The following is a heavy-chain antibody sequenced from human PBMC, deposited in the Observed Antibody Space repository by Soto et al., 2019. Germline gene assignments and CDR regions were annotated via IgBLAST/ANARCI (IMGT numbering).Heavy chain of an antibody. CDR2: VYATGTT. CDR3: VRDGSKTLRDWFDP. J-gene: IGHJ5*02. V-gene: IGHV4-4*07. D-gene: IGHD4-17*01. CDR1: GGSISKFY. Sequence: QVHLQESGPGLVKPSETLSLSCSVSGGSISKFYWSWIRKTAGKGLEWMGRVYATGTTDYNPSLRSRVAMSVDISRKTFSLRLTSVTAADTGVYYCVRDGSKTLRDWFDPWGQGKLVTVSS.